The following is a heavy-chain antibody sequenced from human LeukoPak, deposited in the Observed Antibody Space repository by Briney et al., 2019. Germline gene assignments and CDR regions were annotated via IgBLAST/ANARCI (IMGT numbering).Heavy chain of an antibody. V-gene: IGHV3-23*01. Sequence: SGGSLRLSCAASGFTFSSYTMSWVRQAQGKGLEWVSAISGSGGSTYFADSVKGRFTISRDNSKNTLYLQMNSLRAEDSAVYYCAGKGESWTGNYKDYLDSWGQGTLVSVSS. CDR2: ISGSGGST. J-gene: IGHJ4*02. CDR3: AGKGESWTGNYKDYLDS. D-gene: IGHD3/OR15-3a*01. CDR1: GFTFSSYT.